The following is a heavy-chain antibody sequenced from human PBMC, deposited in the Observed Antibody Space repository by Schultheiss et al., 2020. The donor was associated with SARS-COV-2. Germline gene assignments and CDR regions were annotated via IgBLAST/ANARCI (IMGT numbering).Heavy chain of an antibody. CDR1: GGSISTYY. D-gene: IGHD2-21*02. CDR3: ARDFSSRTYCGGDCYSGGWFDP. CDR2: IYNSGST. Sequence: SQTLSLTCTVSGGSISTYYWRWIRQPPGKGLEWIGYIYNSGSTNYNPSLKSRVTISVDTSKNQFSLKLSSVTAADTAVYYCARDFSSRTYCGGDCYSGGWFDPWGQGTLVTVSS. J-gene: IGHJ5*02. V-gene: IGHV4-59*12.